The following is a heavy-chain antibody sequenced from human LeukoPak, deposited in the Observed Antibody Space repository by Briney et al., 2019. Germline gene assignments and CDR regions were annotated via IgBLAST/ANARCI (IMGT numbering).Heavy chain of an antibody. J-gene: IGHJ3*02. CDR2: INPNSGGT. V-gene: IGHV1-2*02. Sequence: ASVKVSCKASGYTFANYGISWVRQAPGQGLEWMGWINPNSGGTRSAQKFQGRVTMTRDTSISTAYMELSTLKSDDTAVYYCARDLGGSNTKDAFDIWGQGTMVTVSS. CDR1: GYTFANYG. D-gene: IGHD5-24*01. CDR3: ARDLGGSNTKDAFDI.